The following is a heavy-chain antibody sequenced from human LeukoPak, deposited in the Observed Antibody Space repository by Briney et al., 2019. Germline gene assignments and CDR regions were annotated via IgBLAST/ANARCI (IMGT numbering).Heavy chain of an antibody. CDR3: AREGGYDSSGYYYPIDW. CDR2: INTHTGNP. V-gene: IGHV7-4-1*02. CDR1: GYTFTKYA. J-gene: IGHJ4*02. D-gene: IGHD3-22*01. Sequence: ASVKVSCKASGYTFTKYAMNWVRQAPGQGLEWMGWINTHTGNPTYAHGFTGRFVFSLDTSVSTTYLQINSLKAEDTAVYYCAREGGYDSSGYYYPIDWWGQGTLVTVSS.